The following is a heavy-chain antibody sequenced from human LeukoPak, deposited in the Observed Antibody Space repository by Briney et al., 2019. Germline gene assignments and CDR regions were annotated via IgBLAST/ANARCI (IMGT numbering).Heavy chain of an antibody. Sequence: AGGSLRLSCAASGFTFSNFWMKWVRQAPGKGLEWVANVNQDGSETHYVDSVKGRFTISRDNAKNSLFLQLNSLRAEDTAVYYCAKELYGGYYYYMDVWGKGTTVTVSS. CDR2: VNQDGSET. D-gene: IGHD4/OR15-4a*01. CDR3: AKELYGGYYYYMDV. CDR1: GFTFSNFW. V-gene: IGHV3-7*01. J-gene: IGHJ6*03.